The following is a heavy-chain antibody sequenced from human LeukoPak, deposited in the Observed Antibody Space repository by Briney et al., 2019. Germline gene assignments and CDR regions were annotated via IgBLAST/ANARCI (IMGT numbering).Heavy chain of an antibody. CDR1: GGSISSYY. CDR3: ARGRSRGWNYERYYYYMDV. D-gene: IGHD1-7*01. CDR2: IYYSGST. Sequence: SETLSLTCTVPGGSISSYYWSWIRQPPGKGLEWIGYIYYSGSTNYNPSLKSRVTISVDTSKNQFSLKLSSVTAADTAVYYCARGRSRGWNYERYYYYMDVWGKGTTVTVSS. V-gene: IGHV4-59*12. J-gene: IGHJ6*03.